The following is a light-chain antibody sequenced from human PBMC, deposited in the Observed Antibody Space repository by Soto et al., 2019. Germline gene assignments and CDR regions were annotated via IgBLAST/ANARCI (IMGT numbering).Light chain of an antibody. CDR1: QSISSN. CDR2: AAS. V-gene: IGKV1-39*01. CDR3: QQSYITPRT. Sequence: DIQMTQSPSSVPASVGDRVTITCRASQSISSNLHWYQHTPGRAPKLLINAASSLQTGVPSRFSGSGSGTYFTLTITSLQPEDFATYYCQQSYITPRTFGQGTKVEIK. J-gene: IGKJ1*01.